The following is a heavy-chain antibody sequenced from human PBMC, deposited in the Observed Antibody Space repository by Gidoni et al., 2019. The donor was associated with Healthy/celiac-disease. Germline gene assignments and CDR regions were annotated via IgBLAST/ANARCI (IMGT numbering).Heavy chain of an antibody. CDR3: ARGCITMVRGQPLLDYYYYMDV. CDR2: INHSGST. J-gene: IGHJ6*03. D-gene: IGHD3-10*01. Sequence: QVQLQQWGAGLLKPSETLSLTCAVYGGSFSGYSWSWIRQPPGKGLEWIGEINHSGSTNYNPSLKSRVTIAVDTSKNQFSLKLSSVTAADTAVYYWARGCITMVRGQPLLDYYYYMDVWGKGTTVTVSS. CDR1: GGSFSGYS. V-gene: IGHV4-34*01.